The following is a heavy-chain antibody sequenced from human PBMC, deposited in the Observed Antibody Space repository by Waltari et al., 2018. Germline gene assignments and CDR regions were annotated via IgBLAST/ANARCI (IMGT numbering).Heavy chain of an antibody. CDR2: IRYDGSNK. CDR1: GFTFSIYG. J-gene: IGHJ4*02. Sequence: QVQLVESGGGVVQPGGSLRLSCEASGFTFSIYGMHWVRQAPGNGLEWVTFIRYDGSNKYYSESVKGRFTISRDNSKNTLYLQMNSLRAEDTAVYYCAKGTSGWYFFDYWGQGTLVTVSS. CDR3: AKGTSGWYFFDY. D-gene: IGHD6-19*01. V-gene: IGHV3-30*02.